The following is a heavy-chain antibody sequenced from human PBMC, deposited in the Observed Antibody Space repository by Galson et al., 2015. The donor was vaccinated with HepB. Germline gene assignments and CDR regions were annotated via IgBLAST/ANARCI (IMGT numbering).Heavy chain of an antibody. CDR2: ISWNSGSI. CDR3: AKDSSYYYYGMDV. CDR1: GFTFDDYA. Sequence: SLRLSCAASGFTFDDYAMHWVRQAPGKGLEWVSGISWNSGSIGYADSVKGRFTISRDNAKNSLYLQMNSLRAEDTALYYCAKDSSYYYYGMDVWGQGTTVTVSS. V-gene: IGHV3-9*01. J-gene: IGHJ6*02.